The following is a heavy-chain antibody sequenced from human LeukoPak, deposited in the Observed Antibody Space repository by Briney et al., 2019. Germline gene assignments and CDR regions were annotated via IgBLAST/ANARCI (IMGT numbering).Heavy chain of an antibody. Sequence: GGSLRLSCAASGFTFSSYAMSWVRQAPGKGLEWVSAISGSGGSTYYADSVKGRFTISRDNSKNTLYLKMNSLRAEDTAVYYCAKDRHSGSQIFDYWGQGTLVTVSS. CDR3: AKDRHSGSQIFDY. D-gene: IGHD3-22*01. CDR2: ISGSGGST. V-gene: IGHV3-23*01. CDR1: GFTFSSYA. J-gene: IGHJ4*02.